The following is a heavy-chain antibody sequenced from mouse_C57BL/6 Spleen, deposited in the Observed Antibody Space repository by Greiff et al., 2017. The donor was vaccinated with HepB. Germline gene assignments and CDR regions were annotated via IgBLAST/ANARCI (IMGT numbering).Heavy chain of an antibody. Sequence: EVLLVESGGGLVKPGGSLKLSCAASGFTFSDYGMHWVRQAPEKGLEWVAYISSGSSTIYYADTVKGRVTISRDKAKNTLILQMTSLRSEDTAMYYCASSHVPSRYFDYWGQGTTLTVSS. J-gene: IGHJ2*01. D-gene: IGHD6-1*01. CDR1: GFTFSDYG. CDR2: ISSGSSTI. V-gene: IGHV5-17*01. CDR3: ASSHVPSRYFDY.